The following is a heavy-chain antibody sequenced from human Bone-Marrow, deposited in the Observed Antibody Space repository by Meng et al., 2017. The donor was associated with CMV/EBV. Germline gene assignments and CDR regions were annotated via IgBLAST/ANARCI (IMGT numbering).Heavy chain of an antibody. V-gene: IGHV4-61*01. CDR1: GGSVSSGSYY. CDR3: ARETLSDSSGYTPDPGAFDI. Sequence: GSLRLSCTVSGGSVSSGSYYWSWIRQPPGKGLEWIGYIYYSGSTNYNPSLKSRVTISVDTSKNQFSLKLSSVTAADTAVYYCARETLSDSSGYTPDPGAFDIWGQGTRVTV. J-gene: IGHJ3*02. CDR2: IYYSGST. D-gene: IGHD3-22*01.